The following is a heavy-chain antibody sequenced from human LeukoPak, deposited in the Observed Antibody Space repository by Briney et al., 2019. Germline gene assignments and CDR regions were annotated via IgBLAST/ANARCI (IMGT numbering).Heavy chain of an antibody. CDR3: ARHYDFWSGYYAFDI. V-gene: IGHV4-38-2*01. J-gene: IGHJ3*02. Sequence: SETLSLTCAVSGYSISSGYYWGWIRQPPGKGLEWIGSIYHSGSTYYNPSLKSRVTISVDTSKSQFSLKLSSVTAADTAVYYCARHYDFWSGYYAFDIWGQGTMVTVSS. D-gene: IGHD3-3*01. CDR2: IYHSGST. CDR1: GYSISSGYY.